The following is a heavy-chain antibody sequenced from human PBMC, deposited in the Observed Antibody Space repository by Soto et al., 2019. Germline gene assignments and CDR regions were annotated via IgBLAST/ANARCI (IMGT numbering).Heavy chain of an antibody. CDR3: ARNRPPTHNWSLLNYYCVGIGV. CDR1: GGTFSSYA. Sequence: QVQLVQSGAEVKKPGSSVKVSCKASGGTFSSYAISWVRQAPGQGLEWMGGIIPIFGTANYAQKLQGRVTMPAEESTSTAYMELSSLRSEDTAVYYCARNRPPTHNWSLLNYYCVGIGVWGQGTTVTVSS. V-gene: IGHV1-69*01. J-gene: IGHJ6*02. D-gene: IGHD1-20*01. CDR2: IIPIFGTA.